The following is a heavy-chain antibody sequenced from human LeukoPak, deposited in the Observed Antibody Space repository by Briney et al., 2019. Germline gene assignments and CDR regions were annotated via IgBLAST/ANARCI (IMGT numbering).Heavy chain of an antibody. CDR2: INHSGST. D-gene: IGHD3-10*01. CDR1: GGSFSGYY. J-gene: IGHJ4*02. Sequence: KPSETLSLTCAVYGGSFSGYYWSWIRQPPGEGLEWIGEINHSGSTNYNPSLKSRVTISVDTSKNQFSLKLSSVTAADTAVYYCAREAPYGSGSYYNGPFDYWGQGTLVTVSS. V-gene: IGHV4-34*01. CDR3: AREAPYGSGSYYNGPFDY.